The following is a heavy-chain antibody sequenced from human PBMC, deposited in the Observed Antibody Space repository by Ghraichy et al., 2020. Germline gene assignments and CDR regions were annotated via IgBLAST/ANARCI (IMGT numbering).Heavy chain of an antibody. Sequence: GGSLRLSCAASGFTFSSYAMSWVRQAPGKGLEWVSAISGSGGSTYYADSVKGRFTISRDNSKNTLYLQMNSLRAEDTAVYYCAKVLGSGGPSIKGYFDYWGQGTLVTVSS. CDR2: ISGSGGST. J-gene: IGHJ4*02. V-gene: IGHV3-23*01. CDR3: AKVLGSGGPSIKGYFDY. D-gene: IGHD6-19*01. CDR1: GFTFSSYA.